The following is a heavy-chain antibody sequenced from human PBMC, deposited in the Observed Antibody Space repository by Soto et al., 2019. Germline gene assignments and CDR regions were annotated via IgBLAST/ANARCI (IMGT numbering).Heavy chain of an antibody. CDR1: GYTFTSYY. CDR3: ARGPHRYGSGSYYNRGDCYFDY. D-gene: IGHD3-10*01. V-gene: IGHV1-46*01. CDR2: INPSGGST. Sequence: ASVKVSCKASGYTFTSYYMHWVRQAPGQGLEWMGIINPSGGSTSYAQKFQGRVTMTRDTSTSTVYMELSSLRSEDTAVYYCARGPHRYGSGSYYNRGDCYFDYWGQGTLVTVSS. J-gene: IGHJ4*02.